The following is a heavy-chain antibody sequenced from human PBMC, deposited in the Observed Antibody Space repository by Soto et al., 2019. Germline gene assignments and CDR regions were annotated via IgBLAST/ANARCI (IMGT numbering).Heavy chain of an antibody. V-gene: IGHV4-34*01. CDR1: GGSFSGYY. CDR2: INHSGST. Sequence: PSETLSLTCAVYGGSFSGYYWSWIRQPPGKGLEWIGEINHSGSTNYNPSLKSRVTISVDTSKNQFSLKLSSVTAADTAVYYCARASAAAGSPPRQHVFDPWGQGTLVTVSS. CDR3: ARASAAAGSPPRQHVFDP. J-gene: IGHJ5*02. D-gene: IGHD6-13*01.